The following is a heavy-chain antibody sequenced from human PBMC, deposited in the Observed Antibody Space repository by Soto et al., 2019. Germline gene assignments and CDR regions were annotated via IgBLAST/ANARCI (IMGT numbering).Heavy chain of an antibody. D-gene: IGHD3-22*01. CDR1: GGTFSSCA. J-gene: IGHJ3*02. Sequence: SVKVSCKASGGTFSSCAISWVRQAPGQGLEWMGGIIPIFGTANYAQKFQGRVTITADESTSTAYMELSSLRSEDTAVYYCARDEPGPRRYYDSLGAFDIWGQGTMVTVSS. V-gene: IGHV1-69*13. CDR2: IIPIFGTA. CDR3: ARDEPGPRRYYDSLGAFDI.